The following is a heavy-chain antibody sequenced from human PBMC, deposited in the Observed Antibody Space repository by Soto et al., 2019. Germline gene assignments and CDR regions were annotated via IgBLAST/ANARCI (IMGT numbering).Heavy chain of an antibody. D-gene: IGHD1-26*01. Sequence: EVQLLESGGGLVQPGGSLRLSCAASGFSFSSYAMRWVRQAPGKGLEWVSAISGSGGSTYYADYVKGRFTISGDNSKNTLYLQMNSLRAEDTAVYYCARRGSGSYYDYWGQGTLVTVSS. CDR2: ISGSGGST. CDR1: GFSFSSYA. CDR3: ARRGSGSYYDY. J-gene: IGHJ4*02. V-gene: IGHV3-23*01.